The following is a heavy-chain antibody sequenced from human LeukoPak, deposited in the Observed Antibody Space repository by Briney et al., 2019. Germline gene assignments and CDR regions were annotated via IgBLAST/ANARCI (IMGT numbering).Heavy chain of an antibody. CDR3: ARLVSNFPDY. D-gene: IGHD4-11*01. J-gene: IGHJ4*02. V-gene: IGHV4-39*01. CDR1: GGSIRSSSYY. Sequence: SETLSLTCAVSGGSIRSSSYYWGWIRQPPGKGLEWIGSIYYSGSTHDNPSLKSRVTIFVDTSKNQFSLKLSSVVAADTAVYYCARLVSNFPDYWGQGTLVTVSS. CDR2: IYYSGST.